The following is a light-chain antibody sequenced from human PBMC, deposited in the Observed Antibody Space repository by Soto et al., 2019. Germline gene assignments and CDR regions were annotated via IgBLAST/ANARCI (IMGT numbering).Light chain of an antibody. CDR2: SNN. J-gene: IGLJ2*01. Sequence: QSVLTQQPSASGTPGQRVTISCSGSSSNIGSNTVNWYQQLPGTAPKLFIYSNNQRPSGVPDRFSGSKSGTSASLAISGLQSEDEADYYCAAWDDSLNGVVFGGGTKLTVL. CDR1: SSNIGSNT. V-gene: IGLV1-44*01. CDR3: AAWDDSLNGVV.